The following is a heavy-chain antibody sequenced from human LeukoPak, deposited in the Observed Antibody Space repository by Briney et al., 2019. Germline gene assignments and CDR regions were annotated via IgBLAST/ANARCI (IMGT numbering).Heavy chain of an antibody. CDR3: ARCSSRRSASDY. CDR2: ILSDGSSK. CDR1: GFSFSSSG. Sequence: AGGSLRLSCAASGFSFSSSGMHWVRQAPGKGLEWVAVILSDGSSKYYADSVKGRFTISRDNSKNTLYLQMDSLRADDTAVYYCARCSSRRSASDYWGQGTLVTVSS. V-gene: IGHV3-30*03. J-gene: IGHJ4*02. D-gene: IGHD3-10*02.